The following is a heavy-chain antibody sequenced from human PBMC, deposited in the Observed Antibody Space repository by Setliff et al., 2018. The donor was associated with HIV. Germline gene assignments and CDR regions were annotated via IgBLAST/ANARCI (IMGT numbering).Heavy chain of an antibody. V-gene: IGHV3-21*04. CDR3: ARDPAFGAFDI. CDR1: GFTFSSYS. J-gene: IGHJ3*02. Sequence: GGSLRLSCAASGFTFSSYSMNWVRQDPGKGLEWVSYISSSSSYTHYADSVKGRFTISRDNVKNSLYLQMNSLRAEDTAVYFCARDPAFGAFDIWGQGTMVTVSS. CDR2: ISSSSSYT. D-gene: IGHD3-10*01.